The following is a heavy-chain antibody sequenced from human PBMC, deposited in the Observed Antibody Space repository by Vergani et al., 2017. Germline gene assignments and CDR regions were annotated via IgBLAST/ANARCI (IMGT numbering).Heavy chain of an antibody. CDR3: AREGTSRGYYYYYMDV. J-gene: IGHJ6*03. CDR1: GGSIRSRSYY. Sequence: QLQLQESGPGLVKPSETLSLTCIVSGGSIRSRSYYWGWIRQPPGKGLEWIGSVYYSGSTYYNPSLKGRVTISIDTSKNKFSLKLTSVTAADTAVYYCAREGTSRGYYYYYMDVWGKGTTVTVSS. V-gene: IGHV4-39*07. D-gene: IGHD1-1*01. CDR2: VYYSGST.